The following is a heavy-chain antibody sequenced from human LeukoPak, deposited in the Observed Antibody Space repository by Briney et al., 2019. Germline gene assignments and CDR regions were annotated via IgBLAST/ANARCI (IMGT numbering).Heavy chain of an antibody. V-gene: IGHV3-30*18. J-gene: IGHJ3*02. Sequence: GRSLRLSCAASGFTFSSYGMHWVRQAPGKGLEWVAVISHDGGRPSYADSVKGRFTISRDNSKNTLYLQMSSLGPEDTAVYYCAKGRTIWWWFDASAIWAKGQWSPSLQ. D-gene: IGHD2-21*01. CDR3: AKGRTIWWWFDASAI. CDR1: GFTFSSYG. CDR2: ISHDGGRP.